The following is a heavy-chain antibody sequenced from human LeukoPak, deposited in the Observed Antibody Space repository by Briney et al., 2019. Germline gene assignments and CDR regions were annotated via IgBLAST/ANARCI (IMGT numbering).Heavy chain of an antibody. D-gene: IGHD3-22*01. CDR2: ISQSRNI. Sequence: SETLSLTCTVSGDSISSGGYSWSWIRQPPGKGLEWIGYIYHIGYISQSRNIYQNPSLKSRVTISLDTSRNQFSLKLSSATAADPAVYYCARPPLAFYDSSGYPRVWFDPWGQGTLVTVSS. CDR3: ARPPLAFYDSSGYPRVWFDP. J-gene: IGHJ5*02. V-gene: IGHV4-30-2*01. CDR1: GDSISSGGYS.